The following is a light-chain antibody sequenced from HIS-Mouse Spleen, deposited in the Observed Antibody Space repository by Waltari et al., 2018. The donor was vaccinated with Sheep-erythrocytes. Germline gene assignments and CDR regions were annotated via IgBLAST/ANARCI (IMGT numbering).Light chain of an antibody. Sequence: QSPLTQPASVSGSPGQSITISCTGTSSDVGSYNLVSWYQQHPGKAPKLMIYEGSKRPSGVSNRFSGSKSGNTASLTISGLQAEDEADYYCCSYAGSYTLVFGGGTKLTVL. V-gene: IGLV2-23*01. J-gene: IGLJ2*01. CDR2: EGS. CDR1: SSDVGSYNL. CDR3: CSYAGSYTLV.